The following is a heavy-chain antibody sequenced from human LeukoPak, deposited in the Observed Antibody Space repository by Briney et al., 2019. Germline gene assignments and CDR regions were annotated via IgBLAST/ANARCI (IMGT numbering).Heavy chain of an antibody. D-gene: IGHD3-16*02. CDR3: ARDDTVIHFDY. J-gene: IGHJ4*02. CDR1: GFTFSSYG. V-gene: IGHV3-48*03. Sequence: GGSLRLSCAASGFTFSSYGMNWVRQAPGKGLEWVSYISSSGSTIYYADSVKGRFTISRDNAKNSLYLQMNSLRAEDTAVYYCARDDTVIHFDYWGQGTLITVSS. CDR2: ISSSGSTI.